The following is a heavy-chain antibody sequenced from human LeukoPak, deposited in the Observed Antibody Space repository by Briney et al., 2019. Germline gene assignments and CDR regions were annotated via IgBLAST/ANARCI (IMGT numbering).Heavy chain of an antibody. CDR3: ARHDSSGYSPFWYFDR. D-gene: IGHD3-22*01. CDR2: KNKSPGSI. Sequence: GGSLRLSCVASGFTLSCSEINWVRQTPGKGLEWVWKKNKSPGSIYYADSVKGRFTISRDNAKNSLFLQMNSLRAEDTAMYYCARHDSSGYSPFWYFDRWGRGTLVTVSS. J-gene: IGHJ2*01. V-gene: IGHV3-48*03. CDR1: GFTLSCSE.